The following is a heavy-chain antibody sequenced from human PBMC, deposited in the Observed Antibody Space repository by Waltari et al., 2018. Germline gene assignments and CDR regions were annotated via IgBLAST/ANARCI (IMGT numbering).Heavy chain of an antibody. CDR3: ARVNGSSGYYVYYYYYGMDV. V-gene: IGHV4-34*01. CDR1: GGSFSGYY. CDR2: INHSGST. J-gene: IGHJ6*02. Sequence: QVQLQQWGAGLLKPSETLSLTCAVYGGSFSGYYWSWIRQPPGKGLEWIGEINHSGSTNYNPSLKSRVTISVDTSKNQFSLKLSSVTAADTAVYYCARVNGSSGYYVYYYYYGMDVWGQGTTVTVSS. D-gene: IGHD3-22*01.